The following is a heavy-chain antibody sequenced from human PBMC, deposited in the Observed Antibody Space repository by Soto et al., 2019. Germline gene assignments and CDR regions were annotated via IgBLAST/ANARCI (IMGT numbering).Heavy chain of an antibody. CDR3: ARTPGYSSSWFFDY. D-gene: IGHD6-13*01. J-gene: IGHJ4*02. Sequence: GGSLRLSCAASGFTFSSYWMSWVRQAPGKGLEWVANIKQDGSEKYYVDSVKGRFTISRDNAKNSLYLQMNSLRAEDTAVYYCARTPGYSSSWFFDYWGQGTLVTVSS. V-gene: IGHV3-7*03. CDR1: GFTFSSYW. CDR2: IKQDGSEK.